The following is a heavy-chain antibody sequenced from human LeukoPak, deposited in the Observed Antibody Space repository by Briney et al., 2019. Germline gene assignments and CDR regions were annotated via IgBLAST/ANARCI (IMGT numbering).Heavy chain of an antibody. CDR3: ARVVGSGSYYNPQQD. V-gene: IGHV3-20*01. CDR2: INWNGDST. J-gene: IGHJ4*01. CDR1: GFTFDDYG. Sequence: PGGSLRLSCTASGFTFDDYGMSWVRQAPGQGLEWVSGINWNGDSTGYAAPVKGRFTISRDNAKNSLYLQMNSLRAEDTALYHCARVVGSGSYYNPQQDWGHGILVTVSS. D-gene: IGHD3-10*01.